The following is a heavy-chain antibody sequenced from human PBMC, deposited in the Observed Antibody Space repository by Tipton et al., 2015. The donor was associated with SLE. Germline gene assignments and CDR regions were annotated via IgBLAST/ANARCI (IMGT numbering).Heavy chain of an antibody. CDR3: VRGSGKPAFNI. D-gene: IGHD3-10*01. V-gene: IGHV3-48*01. CDR2: ISAGGTTT. J-gene: IGHJ3*02. Sequence: SLRLSCAVSGFTFNTYSMNWVRQAPGKGLEWVSYISAGGTTTHYADSVKSRFIISADNAKNSLYLQMTSLRIEDTAVYYCVRGSGKPAFNIWGQGTMVTVSS. CDR1: GFTFNTYS.